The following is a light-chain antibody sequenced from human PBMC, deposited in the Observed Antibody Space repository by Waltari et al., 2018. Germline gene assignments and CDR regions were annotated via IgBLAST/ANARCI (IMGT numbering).Light chain of an antibody. CDR3: QQYRSTLWT. CDR2: WAS. Sequence: DIVMTQSPDSLAVSLGERATINCKSSQSVLFSTNNKNYLAWYQQKTEQPPKLLFYWASTRESGVPDRFSGSGSGTDFTLTISSLQAEDVAVYYCQQYRSTLWTFGQGTRVEIK. CDR1: QSVLFSTNNKNY. V-gene: IGKV4-1*01. J-gene: IGKJ1*01.